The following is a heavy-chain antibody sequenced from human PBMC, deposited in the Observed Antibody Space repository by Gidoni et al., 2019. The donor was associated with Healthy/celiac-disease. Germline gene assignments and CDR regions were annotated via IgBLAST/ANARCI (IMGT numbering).Heavy chain of an antibody. CDR1: GYSFTDHW. CDR2: IYPGDSDT. CDR3: ARHGKVDYSASGANFNMDV. J-gene: IGHJ6*02. V-gene: IGHV5-51*01. Sequence: EVQLVQSGAEVKKPGESLKISCKGSGYSFTDHWIGWVRQMPGKGLEWMGIIYPGDSDTRYGPSFRGQVTISADKSISTAYLQWNSLKASDTAMYYCARHGKVDYSASGANFNMDVWGQGTTAIVS. D-gene: IGHD3-10*01.